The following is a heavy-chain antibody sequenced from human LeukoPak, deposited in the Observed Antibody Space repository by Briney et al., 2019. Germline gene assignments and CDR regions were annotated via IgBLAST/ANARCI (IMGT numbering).Heavy chain of an antibody. V-gene: IGHV3-74*01. D-gene: IGHD6-19*01. J-gene: IGHJ4*02. CDR3: ARVLYSSGWYYFDY. CDR1: GFTFCSYW. Sequence: GGSLRLSCAASGFTFCSYWMHWVRQAPGKGRVWVSRINSDGSSTSYADSVKGRFTISRDNAKNTLYLQMNSLRAEDTAVYYCARVLYSSGWYYFDYWGQGTLVTVSS. CDR2: INSDGSST.